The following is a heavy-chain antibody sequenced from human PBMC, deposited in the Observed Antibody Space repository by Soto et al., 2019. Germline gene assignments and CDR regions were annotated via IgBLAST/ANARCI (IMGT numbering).Heavy chain of an antibody. V-gene: IGHV3-48*02. D-gene: IGHD2-8*01. CDR3: ARDGSGDCTNGVCGYYGMDV. CDR1: GFTFSSYS. Sequence: GGSLRLSCAASGFTFSSYSMNWVRQAPGKGLEWVSYISSSSSTIYYADSVKGRFTISRDNAKNSLYLQMNSLRDEDTAVYYCARDGSGDCTNGVCGYYGMDVWGQGTTVTVSS. J-gene: IGHJ6*02. CDR2: ISSSSSTI.